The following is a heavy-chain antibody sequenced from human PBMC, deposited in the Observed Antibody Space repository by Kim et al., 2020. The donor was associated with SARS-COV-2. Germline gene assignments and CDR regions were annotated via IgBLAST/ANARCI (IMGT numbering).Heavy chain of an antibody. CDR3: ASDLHHLVVPATIDY. Sequence: PVKSRSTLSSDNSKNTLYLTMNDLRAEDTAVYYCASDLHHLVVPATIDYWGQGTLVTVSS. D-gene: IGHD2-15*01. V-gene: IGHV3-30*01. J-gene: IGHJ4*02.